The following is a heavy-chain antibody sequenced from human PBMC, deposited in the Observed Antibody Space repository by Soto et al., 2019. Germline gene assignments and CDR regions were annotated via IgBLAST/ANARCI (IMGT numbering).Heavy chain of an antibody. CDR2: INPNSGGT. CDR1: GYTFTGYY. J-gene: IGHJ6*02. CDR3: ARLMVYAPTSYYYYYYGMDV. D-gene: IGHD2-8*01. Sequence: ASVKVSCKASGYTFTGYYMHWVRQAPGQGLEWMGWINPNSGGTNYAQKFQGWVTMTRDTSISTAYMELSRLRSEDTAVYYCARLMVYAPTSYYYYYYGMDVWGQGTTVTVAS. V-gene: IGHV1-2*04.